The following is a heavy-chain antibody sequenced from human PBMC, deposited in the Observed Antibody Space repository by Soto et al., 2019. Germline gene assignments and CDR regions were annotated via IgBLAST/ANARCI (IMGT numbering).Heavy chain of an antibody. J-gene: IGHJ4*02. CDR1: GFTFSSYG. V-gene: IGHV3-30*18. Sequence: QVQLVESGGGVVQPGRSLRLSCAASGFTFSSYGMHWVRQAPGKGLEWVAVISYDGSNKYYADSVKGRFTISRDNSKNTPYLQMNSLRAEAAAVYYCAKSLAAVGGSFDYWGQGTLVTVSS. D-gene: IGHD6-19*01. CDR2: ISYDGSNK. CDR3: AKSLAAVGGSFDY.